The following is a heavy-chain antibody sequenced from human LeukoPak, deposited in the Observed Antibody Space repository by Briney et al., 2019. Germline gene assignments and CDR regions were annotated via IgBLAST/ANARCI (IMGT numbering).Heavy chain of an antibody. V-gene: IGHV4-39*07. CDR3: ARDILWAYTRTEWFDP. CDR2: IYYSGST. D-gene: IGHD2-21*01. J-gene: IGHJ5*02. CDR1: GRSISSSSYY. Sequence: SETQSLICTVSGRSISSSSYYWAWIRQPPGRGLEWYGSIYYSGSTYYNPSLKSRVTISADTSKNQFSLKLRSVTAADTAVYYCARDILWAYTRTEWFDPWGQGNLVTVS.